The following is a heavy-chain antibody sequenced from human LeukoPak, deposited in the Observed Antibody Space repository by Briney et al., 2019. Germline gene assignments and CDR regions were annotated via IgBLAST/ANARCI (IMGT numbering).Heavy chain of an antibody. J-gene: IGHJ4*02. D-gene: IGHD1-26*01. V-gene: IGHV3-30*04. CDR2: ISSDGSNG. Sequence: PGGSLRLSCAASGFTFSLYAIHWVRQAPGKGLEWVAVISSDGSNGYYADSVKGRFTISRDNSKNTLYLQMNSLRVEDTAVYYCAREVGKRDFDYWGQGTLVTVSS. CDR1: GFTFSLYA. CDR3: AREVGKRDFDY.